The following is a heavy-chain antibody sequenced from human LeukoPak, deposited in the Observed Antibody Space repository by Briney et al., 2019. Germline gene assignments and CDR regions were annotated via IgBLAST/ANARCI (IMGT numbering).Heavy chain of an antibody. V-gene: IGHV4-4*07. CDR1: GGPISTYF. D-gene: IGHD3-22*01. CDR2: LYTSGST. CDR3: ARDRVDSSGYYYYYGIDV. Sequence: SETLSLTCTVSGGPISTYFWSWIRQPAGKGLEWIERLYTSGSTNYNPSLKSRLTMSADTSKNQFSLNLRSVTAADTAIYYCARDRVDSSGYYYYYGIDVWGRGTAVTVSS. J-gene: IGHJ6*02.